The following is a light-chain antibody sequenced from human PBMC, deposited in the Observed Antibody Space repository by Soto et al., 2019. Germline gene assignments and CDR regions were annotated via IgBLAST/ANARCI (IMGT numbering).Light chain of an antibody. J-gene: IGKJ1*01. CDR3: LQHYFYSWT. CDR1: QHIGIY. V-gene: IGKV1-17*02. CDR2: HTS. Sequence: DIQMTQSPSSLSASVGDRVTITCRASQHIGIYLGWYQQKPGKAPQRLIYHTSHLQSGVPSRFSGRGSGTEFTLTINNLQPEDVATYYCLQHYFYSWTFGPGTKVEI.